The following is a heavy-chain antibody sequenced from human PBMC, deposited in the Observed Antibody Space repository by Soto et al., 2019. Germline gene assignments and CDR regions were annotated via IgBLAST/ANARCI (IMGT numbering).Heavy chain of an antibody. D-gene: IGHD4-17*01. J-gene: IGHJ4*02. CDR2: ISGSGGST. CDR1: GFTFSSYA. CDR3: AKDSGDYGGLFDY. V-gene: IGHV3-23*01. Sequence: EVQLLESGGGLVQPGGSLRLSCAASGFTFSSYAMSWVRQAPGTGLEWVSAISGSGGSTYYADSVKGRFTISRDNSKNTRYLQMNSLRAEDTAVYYCAKDSGDYGGLFDYWGQGTLVTVSS.